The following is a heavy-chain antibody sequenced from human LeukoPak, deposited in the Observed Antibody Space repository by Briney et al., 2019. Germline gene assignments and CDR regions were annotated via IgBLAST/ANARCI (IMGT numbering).Heavy chain of an antibody. CDR1: GFTFSSYC. Sequence: PGGSLRLPCAASGFTFSSYCMHWVRQAPGKGLEWVAFIRYDGSNKYYADSVKGRFTISRDNSKNTMYLQMNSLRAEDTAVYYCAKDLRWLPNFDYWGQGTLVTVSS. J-gene: IGHJ4*02. CDR2: IRYDGSNK. D-gene: IGHD5-24*01. V-gene: IGHV3-30*02. CDR3: AKDLRWLPNFDY.